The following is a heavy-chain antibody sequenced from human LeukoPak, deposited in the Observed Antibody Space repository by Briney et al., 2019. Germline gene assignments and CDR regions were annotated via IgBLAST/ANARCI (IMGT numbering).Heavy chain of an antibody. D-gene: IGHD3-3*01. CDR3: AKAFGSIFGVVDY. CDR2: ISGSDGST. J-gene: IGHJ4*02. Sequence: PGGSLRLSCAASGFTFSSYAMSWVRQAPGKGLEWVSAISGSDGSTYYADSVKGRFTISRDNSKNTRYLQMNSLRAEDTAVYYCAKAFGSIFGVVDYWGQGTLVTVSS. CDR1: GFTFSSYA. V-gene: IGHV3-23*01.